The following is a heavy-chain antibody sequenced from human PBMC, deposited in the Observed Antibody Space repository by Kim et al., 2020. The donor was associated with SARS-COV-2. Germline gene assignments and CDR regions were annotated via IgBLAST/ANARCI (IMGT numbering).Heavy chain of an antibody. J-gene: IGHJ1*01. CDR3: ARSNRSSWYQRKGFQH. V-gene: IGHV4-39*01. CDR2: IYYSGST. Sequence: SETLSLTCTVSGGSISSSSYYWGWIRQPPGKGLEWIGSIYYSGSTYYNPSLKSRVTISVDTSKNQFSLKLSSVTAADTAVYYCARSNRSSWYQRKGFQHWGQGTLVTVSS. D-gene: IGHD6-13*01. CDR1: GGSISSSSYY.